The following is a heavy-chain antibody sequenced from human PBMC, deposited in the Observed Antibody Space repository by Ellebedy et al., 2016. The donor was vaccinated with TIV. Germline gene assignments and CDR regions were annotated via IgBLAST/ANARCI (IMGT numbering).Heavy chain of an antibody. Sequence: GESLKISXAASGFTFSSYWMTWVRQAPGKGLEWVANIKEDGSEKYYVDSVKGRFTISRDNAKNSLYLQMNSLRADDTAVYYCAKGGLGQWYFDCWGQGTLVTVSS. J-gene: IGHJ4*02. CDR2: IKEDGSEK. CDR3: AKGGLGQWYFDC. V-gene: IGHV3-7*01. CDR1: GFTFSSYW. D-gene: IGHD3/OR15-3a*01.